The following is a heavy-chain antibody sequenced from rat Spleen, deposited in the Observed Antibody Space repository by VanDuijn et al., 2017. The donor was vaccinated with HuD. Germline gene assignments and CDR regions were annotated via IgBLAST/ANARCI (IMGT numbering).Heavy chain of an antibody. Sequence: EVQLVESGGGLVQPGRSLKLSCAASGFTFSSFPMAWVRQAPKKGLEWVATIIYDGSTTYHRDSVKGRFTISRDNAKSTLHLQMDSLRSEDTATYYCARDGQWFDYWGQGVMVTVSS. CDR3: ARDGQWFDY. J-gene: IGHJ2*01. CDR1: GFTFSSFP. D-gene: IGHD1-1*01. CDR2: IIYDGSTT. V-gene: IGHV5-17*01.